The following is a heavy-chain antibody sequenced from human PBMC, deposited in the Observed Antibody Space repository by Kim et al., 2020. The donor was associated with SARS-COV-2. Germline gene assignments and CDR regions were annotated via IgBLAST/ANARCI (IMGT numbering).Heavy chain of an antibody. Sequence: GESLKISCAASGFTVSSNYMSWVRQAPGKGLEWVSVIYSGGSTYYADSVKGRFTISRDNSKNTLYLQMNSLRAEDTAVYYCARGSASWVYYYYYYGMDVWGQGTTVTVSS. CDR1: GFTVSSNY. V-gene: IGHV3-66*01. J-gene: IGHJ6*02. CDR3: ARGSASWVYYYYYYGMDV. D-gene: IGHD2-21*01. CDR2: IYSGGST.